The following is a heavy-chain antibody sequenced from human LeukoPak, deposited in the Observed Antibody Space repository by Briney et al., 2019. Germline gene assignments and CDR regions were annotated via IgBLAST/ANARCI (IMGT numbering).Heavy chain of an antibody. CDR1: GFTFDDYA. Sequence: GRSLRLSCAASGFTFDDYAMHWVRQAPGKGLEWVSGISWNSGSIGYADSVKGRFTISRDNAKNSLYLQMNSLRAEDTALYYCAKDVSGLDPLATSFDYWGQGTLVTVSS. V-gene: IGHV3-9*01. D-gene: IGHD3-3*02. CDR2: ISWNSGSI. CDR3: AKDVSGLDPLATSFDY. J-gene: IGHJ4*02.